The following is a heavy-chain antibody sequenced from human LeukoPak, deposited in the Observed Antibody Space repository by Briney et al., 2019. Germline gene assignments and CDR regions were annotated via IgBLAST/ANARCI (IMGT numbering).Heavy chain of an antibody. CDR1: RFTFSSYE. CDR2: ISSSGSTV. CDR3: ARDTARMTDAIDM. Sequence: GGALRLSCAASRFTFSSYEMNWVRQAPGKGPEWVSYISSSGSTVYYADSVKGRFTISRDNAENSLYLQMNNLRVEDTAVYYCARDTARMTDAIDMWGQGTMVTVSS. D-gene: IGHD2-8*01. V-gene: IGHV3-48*03. J-gene: IGHJ3*02.